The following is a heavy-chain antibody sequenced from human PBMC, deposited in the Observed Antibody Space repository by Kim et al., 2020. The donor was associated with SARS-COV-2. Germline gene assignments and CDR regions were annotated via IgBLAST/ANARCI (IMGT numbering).Heavy chain of an antibody. CDR1: GGSISSYY. D-gene: IGHD1-26*01. V-gene: IGHV4-59*08. J-gene: IGHJ6*03. CDR2: IYYSGST. CDR3: ARLQRAVGATAKYYYYYYMDV. Sequence: SETLSLTCTVSGGSISSYYWSWIRQPPGKGLEWIGYIYYSGSTNYNPSLMSRVTISVDTSKNQFSLKLSSVTAADTAVYYCARLQRAVGATAKYYYYYYMDVWGTGTTVTVSS.